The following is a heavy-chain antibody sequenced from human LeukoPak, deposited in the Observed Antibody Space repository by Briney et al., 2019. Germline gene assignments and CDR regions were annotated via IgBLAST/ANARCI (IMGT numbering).Heavy chain of an antibody. CDR3: ARGHTFYPDY. J-gene: IGHJ4*02. Sequence: SETLSLTCAVYGGAFSGYYWSWIRQPPGKGLEWIGEINHSGSTNYNPSLKSRVTISEDTSKNQFSLKLSSVTAADTAVYYCARGHTFYPDYWGQGTLVTVSS. CDR2: INHSGST. D-gene: IGHD3-16*01. V-gene: IGHV4-34*01. CDR1: GGAFSGYY.